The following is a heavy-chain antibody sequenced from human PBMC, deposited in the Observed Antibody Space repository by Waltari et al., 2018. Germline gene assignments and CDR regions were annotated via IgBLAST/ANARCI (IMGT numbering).Heavy chain of an antibody. CDR1: GYTFTSYG. V-gene: IGHV1-18*01. CDR2: ISAYNGNT. D-gene: IGHD3-10*01. CDR3: ARDDFGYGSGPPIDY. J-gene: IGHJ4*02. Sequence: QVQLVQSGAEVKKPGASVKVSCKASGYTFTSYGISWVRQAPGQGLEWMGWISAYNGNTNYAQKRQGRVTMTTDTSTSTAYMELRSLGSDDTAVYYCARDDFGYGSGPPIDYWGQGTLVTVSS.